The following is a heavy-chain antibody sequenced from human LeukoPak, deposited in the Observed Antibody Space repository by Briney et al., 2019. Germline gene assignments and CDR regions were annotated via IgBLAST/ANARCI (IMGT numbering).Heavy chain of an antibody. CDR2: INPHSGAT. J-gene: IGHJ5*02. CDR1: GYGFTDVY. D-gene: IGHD1-1*01. V-gene: IGHV1-2*02. CDR3: ATSSTVTHTRDP. Sequence: ASVTVSCTPSGYGFTDVYFNWVRQAPGQGLEWMGWINPHSGATNYAQRFQGRISMDASFDTAYIELSRLTSDNTAVYYCATSSTVTHTRDPWGQGTLVTVSS.